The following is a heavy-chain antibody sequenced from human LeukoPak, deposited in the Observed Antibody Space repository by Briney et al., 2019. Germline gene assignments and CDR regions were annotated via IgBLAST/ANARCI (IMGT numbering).Heavy chain of an antibody. CDR1: GFAFTTYS. J-gene: IGHJ4*02. Sequence: GGSLRLSCAAPGFAFTTYSMNWVRQAPGKGLEWVSYISSSSSTIYYADSVKGRFTISRDNAKNSLSLQMNSLRAEDTAVYFCARDGQLNRLDYWGQGTLVTVSS. CDR2: ISSSSSTI. V-gene: IGHV3-48*01. D-gene: IGHD5-18*01. CDR3: ARDGQLNRLDY.